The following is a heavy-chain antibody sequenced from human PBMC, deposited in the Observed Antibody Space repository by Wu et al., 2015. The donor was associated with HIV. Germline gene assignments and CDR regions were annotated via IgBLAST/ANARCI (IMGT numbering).Heavy chain of an antibody. D-gene: IGHD3-22*01. J-gene: IGHJ5*02. V-gene: IGHV1-69*05. CDR1: GGTFSSYA. CDR2: IIPIFGTA. CDR3: ARGGRITMITVVSDNSWNQGWFDP. Sequence: QLVQSGAEVKKPGSSVKVSCKASGGTFSSYAISWVRQAPGHGLEWMGGIIPIFGTANYAQKFQGRITITTDESTSTAYMELSGLRPDDTAVYFCARGGRITMITVVSDNSWNQGWFDPWGQGSLVTVSS.